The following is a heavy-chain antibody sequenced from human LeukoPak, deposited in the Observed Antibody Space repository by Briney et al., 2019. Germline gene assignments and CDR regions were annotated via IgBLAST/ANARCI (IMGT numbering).Heavy chain of an antibody. V-gene: IGHV3-48*03. CDR1: GFTFSSYE. D-gene: IGHD3-3*01. CDR3: ARDAGRGYYLSYFDY. CDR2: ISSSGSTI. J-gene: IGHJ4*02. Sequence: GGSLRLSCAASGFTFSSYEMNWVRQAPGKGLEWVSYISSSGSTIYYADSVKGRFTISRDNAKNSLYLQMNSLRAEDTAVYYCARDAGRGYYLSYFDYWGRGTLVTVSS.